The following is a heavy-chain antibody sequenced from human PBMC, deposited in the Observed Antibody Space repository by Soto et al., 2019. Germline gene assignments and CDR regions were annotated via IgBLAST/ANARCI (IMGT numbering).Heavy chain of an antibody. V-gene: IGHV1-69*13. CDR2: IIPIFGTA. Sequence: SVKVSCKASGGTFSSYAISWVRQAPGQGLEWMGGIIPIFGTANYAQKFQGRVTITADESTSTAYMELSSLRSEDTAVYYCARDARRSTIFGVVTCPFDYWGQGTLVTVSS. D-gene: IGHD3-3*01. CDR1: GGTFSSYA. J-gene: IGHJ4*02. CDR3: ARDARRSTIFGVVTCPFDY.